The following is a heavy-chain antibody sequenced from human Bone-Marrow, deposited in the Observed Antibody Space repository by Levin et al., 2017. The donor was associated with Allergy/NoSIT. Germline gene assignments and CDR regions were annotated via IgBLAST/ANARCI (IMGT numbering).Heavy chain of an antibody. CDR3: ARGDFGDGNWFDP. J-gene: IGHJ5*02. V-gene: IGHV3-74*03. Sequence: LSLTCAASGFTFSYYTMHWVRQAPGKGLVWVSRIHSVGSSMYADSVKGRFTISRDNAKNTLYLEMNSLRAEDTGVYYCARGDFGDGNWFDPWGQGTLVTVSS. CDR2: IHSVGSSM. D-gene: IGHD3-10*01. CDR1: GFTFSYYT.